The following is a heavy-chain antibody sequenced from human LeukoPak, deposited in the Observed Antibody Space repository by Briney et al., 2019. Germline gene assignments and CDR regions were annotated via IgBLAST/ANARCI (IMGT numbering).Heavy chain of an antibody. CDR3: ARVKDYYDSSGGY. D-gene: IGHD3-22*01. CDR2: ISSSSSYI. V-gene: IGHV3-21*01. Sequence: GGSLRLSCAASGFTFSSYDMNWVRQAPGKGLEWVSSISSSSSYIYYADSVKGRFTISRDNARNSLYLQMNSLRAEDTAVYYCARVKDYYDSSGGYWGRGTLVTVSS. J-gene: IGHJ4*02. CDR1: GFTFSSYD.